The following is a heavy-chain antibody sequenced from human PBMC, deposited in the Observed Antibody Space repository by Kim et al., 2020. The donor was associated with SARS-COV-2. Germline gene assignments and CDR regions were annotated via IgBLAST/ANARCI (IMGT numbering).Heavy chain of an antibody. CDR2: IYYSGST. CDR1: GGSISSYC. J-gene: IGHJ5*02. V-gene: IGHV4-59*13. D-gene: IGHD3-3*01. Sequence: SETLSLTCTVSGGSISSYCWSWIRQPPGKGLEWIGYIYYSGSTNYNPSLKSRVTISVDTSKNQFSLKLSSVTAADTAVYYCARGALEIFGVVGWFDPWGQGTLVTVSS. CDR3: ARGALEIFGVVGWFDP.